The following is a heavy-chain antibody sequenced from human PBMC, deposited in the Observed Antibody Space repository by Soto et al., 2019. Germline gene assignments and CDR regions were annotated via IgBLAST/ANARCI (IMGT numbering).Heavy chain of an antibody. V-gene: IGHV4-4*07. CDR2: IYNSGDT. Sequence: SETLSLTCTVSGGSISSYYWTWVRQPAGKGLEWIGRIYNSGDTNYNPSPKSRVTMSVDASKNQFSLKLSSETAADTAVYYCARVLIEGFDPWGQGTLVTVSS. CDR3: ARVLIEGFDP. D-gene: IGHD2-21*01. CDR1: GGSISSYY. J-gene: IGHJ5*02.